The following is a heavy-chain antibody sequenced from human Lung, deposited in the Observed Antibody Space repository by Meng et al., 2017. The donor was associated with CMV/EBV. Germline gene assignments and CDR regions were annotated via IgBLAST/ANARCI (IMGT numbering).Heavy chain of an antibody. V-gene: IGHV4-31*03. D-gene: IGHD4-17*01. CDR2: IYYSGST. J-gene: IGHJ5*02. CDR3: ARTNYGDYNWFDP. Sequence: AQLQDLGQCRVNPSTTRSPTCTVSVGSISSGGFYWSWIRQHPGKGLEWIGYIYYSGSTYYNPSLRSRVAISIDTSKNQFSLKLTSVTAADTAVYFCARTNYGDYNWFDPWGQGTLVTVSS. CDR1: VGSISSGGFY.